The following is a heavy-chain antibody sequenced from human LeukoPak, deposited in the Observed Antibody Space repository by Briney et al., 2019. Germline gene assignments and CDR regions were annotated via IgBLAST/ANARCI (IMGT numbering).Heavy chain of an antibody. CDR3: AREPHCSSTSCYSDGMDV. V-gene: IGHV3-7*01. D-gene: IGHD2-2*02. CDR2: IKQDGSEK. J-gene: IGHJ6*02. CDR1: GFTFSSYW. Sequence: GGSLRLSCAASGFTFSSYWMSWVRQAPGKGLEWVADIKQDGSEKYYVDSAKGRFTISRDNAKNSLYLQMNSLRAEDTAVYYCAREPHCSSTSCYSDGMDVWGQGTTVTVSS.